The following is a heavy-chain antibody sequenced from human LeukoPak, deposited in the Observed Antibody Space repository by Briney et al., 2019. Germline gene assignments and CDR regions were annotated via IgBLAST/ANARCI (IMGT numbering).Heavy chain of an antibody. CDR1: GYTFTSYD. V-gene: IGHV1-8*03. CDR3: ARWDYYDSRTFDI. CDR2: MNPNSGNT. D-gene: IGHD3-22*01. Sequence: ASVKVSCKASGYTFTSYDINWVRQATGQGLEWMGWMNPNSGNTGYAQKFQGRVTITRNTSISTAYMELRSLRSDDTAVYYCARWDYYDSRTFDIWGQGTMVTVS. J-gene: IGHJ3*02.